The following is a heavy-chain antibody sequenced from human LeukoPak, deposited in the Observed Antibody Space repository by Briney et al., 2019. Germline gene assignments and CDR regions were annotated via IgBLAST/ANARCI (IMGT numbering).Heavy chain of an antibody. CDR3: ARDSSGYQ. CDR1: GFTFSTYW. Sequence: GGSLRLSCAASGFTFSTYWMSWVRQAPGKGLEWVANIKEDGSEKYYGDSVKGRFTISRDNAKNSLYLQMNSLRAEDTAVYYCARDSSGYQWGQGSLVTVSS. CDR2: IKEDGSEK. D-gene: IGHD3-22*01. V-gene: IGHV3-7*01. J-gene: IGHJ4*02.